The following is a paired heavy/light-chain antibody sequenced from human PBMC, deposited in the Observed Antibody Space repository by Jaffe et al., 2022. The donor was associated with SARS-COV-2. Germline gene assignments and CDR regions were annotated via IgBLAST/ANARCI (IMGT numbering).Heavy chain of an antibody. CDR1: GYTFTSYG. V-gene: IGHV1-18*01. D-gene: IGHD6-6*01. Sequence: QVQLVQSGAEVKKPGASVKVSCKASGYTFTSYGISWVRQAPGQGLEWMGWISAYNGNTNYAQKLQGRVTMTTDTSTSTAYMELRSLRSDDTAVYYCARDIIAARPDVYYYYGMDVWGQGTTVTVSS. CDR2: ISAYNGNT. CDR3: ARDIIAARPDVYYYYGMDV. J-gene: IGHJ6*02.
Light chain of an antibody. CDR3: QQRSNWPLLT. CDR1: QSVSSY. J-gene: IGKJ4*01. V-gene: IGKV3-11*01. Sequence: EIVLTQSPATLSLSPGERATLSCRASQSVSSYLAWYQQKPGQAPRLLIYDASNRATGIPARFSGSGSGTDFTLTISSLEPEDFAVYYCQQRSNWPLLTFGGGTKVEIK. CDR2: DAS.